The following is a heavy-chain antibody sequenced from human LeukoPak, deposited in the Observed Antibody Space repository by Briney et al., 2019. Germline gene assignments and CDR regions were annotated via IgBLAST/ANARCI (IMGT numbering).Heavy chain of an antibody. J-gene: IGHJ4*02. D-gene: IGHD3-3*01. CDR2: ISGSGGST. Sequence: PGGSLRLSXAASGFTFSSYAMSWVCQTPGKGLEWVSAISGSGGSTYYADSVKGRFTISRDNSKNTLYLQMNSLRAEDTAVYYCARGYDFWSGYSFDYWGQGTLVTVSS. CDR1: GFTFSSYA. CDR3: ARGYDFWSGYSFDY. V-gene: IGHV3-23*01.